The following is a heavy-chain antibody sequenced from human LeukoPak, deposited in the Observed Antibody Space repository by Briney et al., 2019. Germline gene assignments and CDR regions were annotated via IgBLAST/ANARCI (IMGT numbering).Heavy chain of an antibody. J-gene: IGHJ4*02. V-gene: IGHV4-59*01. CDR1: GGSISSYY. CDR3: ARAAASSGYWVDY. D-gene: IGHD3-22*01. CDR2: IYYSGST. Sequence: KPSETLSLTCTVSGGSISSYYWSWIRQPPGKGLEWIGYIYYSGSTNYNPSLKSRVTLSVNTSKNQFSLTLSSVTAADTAVYYCARAAASSGYWVDYWGQGPLVTVSS.